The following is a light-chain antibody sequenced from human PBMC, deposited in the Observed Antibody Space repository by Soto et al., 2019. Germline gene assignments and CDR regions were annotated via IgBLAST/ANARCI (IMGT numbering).Light chain of an antibody. CDR2: DTS. V-gene: IGKV3-11*01. CDR3: QQYNNWWT. J-gene: IGKJ1*01. CDR1: QTIRGL. Sequence: EIVLTQSPATLSLSPGERATLSCRTSQTIRGLLNWYQQRPGQAPRLLIYDTSNRATDIPARFSGSGSGTDFILTISSLDPEDFAVYYCQQYNNWWTFGQGAKVEIK.